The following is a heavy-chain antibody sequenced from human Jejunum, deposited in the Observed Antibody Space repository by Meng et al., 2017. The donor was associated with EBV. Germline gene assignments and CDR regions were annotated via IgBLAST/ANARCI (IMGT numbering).Heavy chain of an antibody. V-gene: IGHV1-2*06. Sequence: QVRLAKSGRGMKTLGASVKVSFQTSRNNFIDYNHNWVRQAPGQVLEWMGRSTPDGGAKNYAQSFRGDFLMTRDMSTTKAYLELFSLKSDDTAVYFCARVNDKTNFDFWGQGTLVTVSS. CDR1: RNNFIDYN. J-gene: IGHJ4*02. CDR3: ARVNDKTNFDF. CDR2: STPDGGAK.